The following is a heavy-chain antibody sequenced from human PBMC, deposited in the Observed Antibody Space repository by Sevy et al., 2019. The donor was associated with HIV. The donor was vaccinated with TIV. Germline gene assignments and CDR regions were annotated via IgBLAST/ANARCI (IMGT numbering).Heavy chain of an antibody. CDR1: GGTFSSYA. V-gene: IGHV1-69*13. J-gene: IGHJ6*02. CDR3: ARDYPLPIVVVPAAIYYGMDV. CDR2: IIPIFGTA. Sequence: ASVKVSCKASGGTFSSYAISWVRQAPGQGLEWMGGIIPIFGTANYAQKFQGRVTITADESTSTAYMELSSLRLEDTAVYYCARDYPLPIVVVPAAIYYGMDVWGQGTTVTVSS. D-gene: IGHD2-2*02.